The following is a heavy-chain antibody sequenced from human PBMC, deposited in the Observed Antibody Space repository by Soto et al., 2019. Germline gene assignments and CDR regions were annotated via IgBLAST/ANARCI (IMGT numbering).Heavy chain of an antibody. J-gene: IGHJ6*02. CDR1: GGTFSSYA. CDR2: IIPIFGTA. CDR3: AKAFWRGYADYYGMDV. V-gene: IGHV1-69*06. Sequence: QVQLVQSGAEVKKPGSSVKVSCKASGGTFSSYAISWVRQAPGQGLEWMGGIIPIFGTANYAQKFQGRVTITADKSTSTAYMVLGSLRSEDTAVYYCAKAFWRGYADYYGMDVWGQGNTVTVSS. D-gene: IGHD3-3*01.